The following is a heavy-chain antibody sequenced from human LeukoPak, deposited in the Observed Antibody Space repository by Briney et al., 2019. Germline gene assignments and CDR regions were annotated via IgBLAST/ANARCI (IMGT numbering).Heavy chain of an antibody. CDR2: IYNSGST. V-gene: IGHV4-30-4*08. D-gene: IGHD4-23*01. CDR3: ARSRSYGGNVLGYYYMDV. CDR1: GGSISSGDYY. J-gene: IGHJ6*03. Sequence: SETLSLTCTVSGGSISSGDYYWSWIRQSPGKCLEWIGYIYNSGSTYYNPSLKSRVTISVDTSKNQFSLKLSSVTAADTAVYYCARSRSYGGNVLGYYYMDVWGKGTTVTVSS.